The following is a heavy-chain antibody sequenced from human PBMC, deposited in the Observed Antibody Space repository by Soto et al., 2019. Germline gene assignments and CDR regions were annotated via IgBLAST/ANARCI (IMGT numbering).Heavy chain of an antibody. CDR2: IKQDGSEK. V-gene: IGHV3-7*03. Sequence: GGSLRLSCAASGFTFGSYWMSWVRQAPGKGLEWVANIKQDGSEKYYADSVKGRFTISRDNSKNTLYLQMNSLRAEDTAVYYCAKSGLANYYDSSGYYYSYGMDVWPQGPTVTVSS. CDR3: AKSGLANYYDSSGYYYSYGMDV. D-gene: IGHD3-22*01. CDR1: GFTFGSYW. J-gene: IGHJ6*02.